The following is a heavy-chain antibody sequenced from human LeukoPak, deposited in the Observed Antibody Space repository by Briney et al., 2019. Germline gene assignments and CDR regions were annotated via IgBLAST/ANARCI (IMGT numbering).Heavy chain of an antibody. V-gene: IGHV4-38-2*02. CDR1: GYSISSGYF. CDR2: IYHSGST. D-gene: IGHD3-22*01. Sequence: SETLSLTRTVSGYSISSGYFWGWIRQPPGKGLECIGTIYHSGSTYYNPSLKSRVTISVDTSKNQFSLKLSSVTAADTAVYYCARGGGYYYDSSGYYYEFPFDYWGQGTLVTVSS. J-gene: IGHJ4*02. CDR3: ARGGGYYYDSSGYYYEFPFDY.